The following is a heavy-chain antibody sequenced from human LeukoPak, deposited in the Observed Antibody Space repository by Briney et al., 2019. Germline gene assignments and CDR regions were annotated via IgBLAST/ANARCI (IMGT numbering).Heavy chain of an antibody. Sequence: SETLSLTCAVYGGSFSGYYWSWIRQPPGKGLEWIGEINHSGSNNYNPSLKSRVTISVDTSKNQFSLKLSSVTAADTAVYYCARGTNILTGYYYYMDVWGKGTTVTVSS. V-gene: IGHV4-34*01. D-gene: IGHD3-9*01. J-gene: IGHJ6*03. CDR1: GGSFSGYY. CDR3: ARGTNILTGYYYYMDV. CDR2: INHSGSN.